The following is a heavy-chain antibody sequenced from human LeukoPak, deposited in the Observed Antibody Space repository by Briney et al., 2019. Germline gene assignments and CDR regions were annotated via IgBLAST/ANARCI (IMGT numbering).Heavy chain of an antibody. CDR2: ISSSGSTI. J-gene: IGHJ6*02. V-gene: IGHV3-11*01. CDR1: GFTFIDYY. D-gene: IGHD6-19*01. CDR3: ARRTYSSGWYIYYYYYYGMDV. Sequence: GSLRLSCAASGFTFIDYYMSWIRQAPGKGLEWVSYISSSGSTIYYADSVKGGFTISRDNAKNSLYLQMNSLRAEDTAVYYCARRTYSSGWYIYYYYYYGMDVWGQGTTVTVSS.